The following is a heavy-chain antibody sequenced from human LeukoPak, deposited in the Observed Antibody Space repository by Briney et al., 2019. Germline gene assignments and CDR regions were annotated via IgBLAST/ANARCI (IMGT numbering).Heavy chain of an antibody. CDR3: ARFYGSGSYYLKNYYFDH. CDR2: IYYSGST. CDR1: GGSISSGGYY. D-gene: IGHD3-10*01. V-gene: IGHV4-31*03. J-gene: IGHJ4*02. Sequence: SETLSLTCTVSGGSISSGGYYWSWIRQHPGKGLEWIGYIYYSGSTYYNPSLKSRVTISVDTSKNQFSLKLSSVTAADTAVYYCARFYGSGSYYLKNYYFDHWGQGTLVTVSS.